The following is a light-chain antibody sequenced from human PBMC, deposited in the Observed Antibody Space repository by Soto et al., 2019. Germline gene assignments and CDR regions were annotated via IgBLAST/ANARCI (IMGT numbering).Light chain of an antibody. CDR1: SSDVGSYNL. Sequence: QSALTQPASVSGSPGQSITISCTGTSSDVGSYNLVSWYQQHPGKAPKLMIYEGSKRPSGVSNRFSGSKSGNTPSLTISGLQAEDEADYYCCSYAGSSTFVVFGGGTKVTVL. CDR3: CSYAGSSTFVV. J-gene: IGLJ2*01. CDR2: EGS. V-gene: IGLV2-23*03.